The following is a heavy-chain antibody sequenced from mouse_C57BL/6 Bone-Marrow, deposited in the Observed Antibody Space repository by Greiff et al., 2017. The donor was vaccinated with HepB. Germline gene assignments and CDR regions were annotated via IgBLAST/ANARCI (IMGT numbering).Heavy chain of an antibody. V-gene: IGHV1-81*01. D-gene: IGHD2-1*01. J-gene: IGHJ3*01. CDR1: GYTFTSYG. CDR3: ARCGLLWYPWFAY. Sequence: QVQLQQSGAELARPGASVKLSCKASGYTFTSYGISWVKQRTGQGLEWIGEIYPRSGNTYYTEKFKGKATLTAAKSSSTSYMELRSRTSEDAAVYFCARCGLLWYPWFAYWGQGTLVTVSA. CDR2: IYPRSGNT.